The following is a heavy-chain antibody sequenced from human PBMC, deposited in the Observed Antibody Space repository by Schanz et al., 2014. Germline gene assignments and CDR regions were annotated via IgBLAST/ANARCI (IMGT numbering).Heavy chain of an antibody. CDR2: ISYDGNTK. V-gene: IGHV3-30-3*01. D-gene: IGHD3-10*01. CDR1: GLTFTSNV. Sequence: QLVESGGDVVQPGGSLRLSCSVSGLTFTSNVIHWVRQAPGKGLEWVAVISYDGNTKYYADSVKGRFTISRDTSKNTLYLLLNSLRAEDTAVYYCARDQYYFGSGNPFDIWGQGTMVTVSS. J-gene: IGHJ3*02. CDR3: ARDQYYFGSGNPFDI.